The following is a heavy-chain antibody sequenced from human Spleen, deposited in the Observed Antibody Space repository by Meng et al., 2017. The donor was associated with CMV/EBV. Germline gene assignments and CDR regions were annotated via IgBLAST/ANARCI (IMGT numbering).Heavy chain of an antibody. V-gene: IGHV1-2*02. Sequence: ASVKVSCKAYGYTFTGYYMHWVRQAPGQGLEWMGWINPNSGGTNYAQKFQGRVTMTRDTSISTAYMELSRLRSDDTAVYYCARGAAEDIVVVPPYYYGMDVWGQGTTVTVSS. CDR2: INPNSGGT. CDR1: GYTFTGYY. D-gene: IGHD2-2*01. J-gene: IGHJ6*02. CDR3: ARGAAEDIVVVPPYYYGMDV.